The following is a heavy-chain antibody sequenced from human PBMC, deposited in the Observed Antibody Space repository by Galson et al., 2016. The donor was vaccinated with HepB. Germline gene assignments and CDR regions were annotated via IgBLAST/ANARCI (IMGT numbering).Heavy chain of an antibody. CDR2: ISWNSGSI. J-gene: IGHJ6*04. CDR3: ARDPGLRNGMGG. Sequence: SPRLSCAASGFTFNDYAMHWVRQAPGKGLEWVSFISWNSGSIGYADSVKGRFTISRDNSKNTLYLQMSSLRTEDTAVYFCARDPGLRNGMGGWGKGTTVTVSS. V-gene: IGHV3-9*01. D-gene: IGHD4-17*01. CDR1: GFTFNDYA.